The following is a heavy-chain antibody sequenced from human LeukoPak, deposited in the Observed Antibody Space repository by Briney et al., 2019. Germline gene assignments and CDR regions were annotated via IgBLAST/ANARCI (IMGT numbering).Heavy chain of an antibody. CDR2: IYYSGST. Sequence: SETLSLTCTVSGDSIIRSRYYWGWIRQPPGKGLEWFGSIYYSGSTYYNPSLKSRVTISVDTSKNQFSLKLSSVTAADTAVYYCARGSLGAAAGSFDYWGQGTLVTVSS. V-gene: IGHV4-39*07. D-gene: IGHD6-13*01. CDR3: ARGSLGAAAGSFDY. CDR1: GDSIIRSRYY. J-gene: IGHJ4*02.